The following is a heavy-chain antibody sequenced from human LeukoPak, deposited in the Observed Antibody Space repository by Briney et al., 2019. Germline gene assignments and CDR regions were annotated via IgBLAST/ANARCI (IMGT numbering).Heavy chain of an antibody. CDR1: GGTFSSYA. D-gene: IGHD2-15*01. CDR3: ARVGIGNKGLFAY. Sequence: ASVKVSCKASGGTFSSYAISCVRQAPGQGLEWMGGIIPIFGTANYAQKFQGRVTITADKSTSTAYMELSSLRSEDTAVYYCARVGIGNKGLFAYWGQGTLVTVSS. CDR2: IIPIFGTA. V-gene: IGHV1-69*06. J-gene: IGHJ4*02.